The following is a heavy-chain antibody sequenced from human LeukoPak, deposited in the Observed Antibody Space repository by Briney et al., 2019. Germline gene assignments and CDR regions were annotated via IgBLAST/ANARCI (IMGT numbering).Heavy chain of an antibody. V-gene: IGHV1-46*01. J-gene: IGHJ3*02. CDR1: GYTFTSYY. Sequence: GASVKVSCKASGYTFTSYYMHWVRQAPGQGLEWMGIINPSGGSTSYAQKFQGRVTMTRDTSTSTVYMELSSLRSEDTAVYYCAREKGPRGYSGYAQRGDAFDIWGQGTMVTVSS. CDR2: INPSGGST. D-gene: IGHD5-12*01. CDR3: AREKGPRGYSGYAQRGDAFDI.